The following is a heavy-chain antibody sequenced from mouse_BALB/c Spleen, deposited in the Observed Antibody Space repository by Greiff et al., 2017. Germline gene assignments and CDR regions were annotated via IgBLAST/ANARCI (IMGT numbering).Heavy chain of an antibody. Sequence: EVKLVESGGGLVKPGGSLKLSCAASGFTFSSYTMSWVRQTPEKRLEWVATISSGGSYTYYPDSVKGRFTISRDNAKNTLYLQMSSLKSEDTAMYYCTREGVITVAMDYWGQGTSVTVSS. CDR1: GFTFSSYT. D-gene: IGHD2-4*01. V-gene: IGHV5-6-4*01. CDR2: ISSGGSYT. CDR3: TREGVITVAMDY. J-gene: IGHJ4*01.